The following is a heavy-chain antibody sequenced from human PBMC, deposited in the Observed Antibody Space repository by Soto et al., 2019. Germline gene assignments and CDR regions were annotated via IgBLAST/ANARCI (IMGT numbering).Heavy chain of an antibody. Sequence: PGGSLRLSCAASGFTVSSNYMSWVRQAPGKGLEWVSVIYSGGSTYYADSVKGRFTISRDNSKNTLYLQMNSLRAEDTAVYYCARDRAGYYDFWSGYYGYYHGMDVWGQGTTVTVSS. CDR2: IYSGGST. V-gene: IGHV3-53*01. J-gene: IGHJ6*02. D-gene: IGHD3-3*01. CDR1: GFTVSSNY. CDR3: ARDRAGYYDFWSGYYGYYHGMDV.